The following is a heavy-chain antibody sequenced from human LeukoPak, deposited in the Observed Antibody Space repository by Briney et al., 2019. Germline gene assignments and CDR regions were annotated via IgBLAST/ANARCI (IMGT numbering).Heavy chain of an antibody. CDR1: GFTFSSYS. J-gene: IGHJ6*03. CDR2: ISSSSSYI. CDR3: ARIQLNSYYYYMDV. Sequence: PRGSLRLSCAASGFTFSSYSMNWVRQAPGEGLEWVSSISSSSSYIYYADSLKGRFTISRDNAKNSLYLQMNSLRAEDTAVYYCARIQLNSYYYYMDVWGKGTTVTVSS. D-gene: IGHD2-2*01. V-gene: IGHV3-21*01.